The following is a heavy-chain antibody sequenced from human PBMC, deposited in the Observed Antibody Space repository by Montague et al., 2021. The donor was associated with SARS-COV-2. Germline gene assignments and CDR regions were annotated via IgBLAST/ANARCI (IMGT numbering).Heavy chain of an antibody. CDR2: ISYDGSNK. V-gene: IGHV3-30-3*01. Sequence: SLRLSCAASGFTFSSYAMHWVRQAPDKGLEWVAVISYDGSNKYYADSVKGRFTISRDNSKNTPYLQMNSLRAEDTAVYYCARERWIQLSFCYYYGMGVWGQGTTVTVSS. D-gene: IGHD5-18*01. CDR3: ARERWIQLSFCYYYGMGV. J-gene: IGHJ6*02. CDR1: GFTFSSYA.